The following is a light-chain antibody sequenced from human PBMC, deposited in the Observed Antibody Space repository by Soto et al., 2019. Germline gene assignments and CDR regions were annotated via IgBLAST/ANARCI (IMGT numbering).Light chain of an antibody. CDR2: VDT. CDR1: SSNIGAGYD. J-gene: IGLJ2*01. Sequence: QSVLTQPPSVSGAPGQRVTISCTGSSSNIGAGYDVHWYQQFPGTAPKLIIYVDTNRASGVPDRFSGSRSGTSASLAITGLQAEDEADYYCQSFDSSLSGHVVFGGGTKLTVL. V-gene: IGLV1-40*01. CDR3: QSFDSSLSGHVV.